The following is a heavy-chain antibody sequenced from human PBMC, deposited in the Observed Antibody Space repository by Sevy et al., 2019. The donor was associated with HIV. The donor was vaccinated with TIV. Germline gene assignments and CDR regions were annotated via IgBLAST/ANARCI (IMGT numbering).Heavy chain of an antibody. D-gene: IGHD5-12*01. Sequence: ASVKVSCKVSGYTLTQLSMHWVRQAPGKGLEWVGGSSPFTGSPNYPQKLQDRVTVTTDTATNTAYMELRNLRSDDTAVYYCGKCTLWVYDPTNRKCGMDVWGQGTTVTVSS. CDR3: GKCTLWVYDPTNRKCGMDV. V-gene: IGHV1-24*01. CDR2: SSPFTGSP. J-gene: IGHJ6*02. CDR1: GYTLTQLS.